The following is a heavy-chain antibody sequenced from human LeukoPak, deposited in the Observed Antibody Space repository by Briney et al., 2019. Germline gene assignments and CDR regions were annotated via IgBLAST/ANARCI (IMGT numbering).Heavy chain of an antibody. Sequence: GGSLRLSCAASGFTFSSYGMHWVRQAPGKGLEWVAVISYDGSNKYYADSVKGRFTISRDNSKNTLYLQMNSLRAEDTAVYYCARQGAAAGTSFWFDPWGQGTLVTVSS. J-gene: IGHJ5*02. D-gene: IGHD6-13*01. CDR2: ISYDGSNK. CDR1: GFTFSSYG. V-gene: IGHV3-30*03. CDR3: ARQGAAAGTSFWFDP.